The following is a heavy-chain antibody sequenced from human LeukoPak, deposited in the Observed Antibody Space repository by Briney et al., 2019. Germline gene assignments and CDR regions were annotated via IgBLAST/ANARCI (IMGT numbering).Heavy chain of an antibody. CDR2: ISGSGGST. V-gene: IGHV3-23*01. CDR1: GFTFSSYA. CDR3: AKGTSGSYPLTDFDY. Sequence: GALRLSCAASGFTFSSYAMSWVRQAPGKGLEWVSAISGSGGSTYYADSVKGRFTISRDNSKNTLYLQMNSLGAEDTAVYYCAKGTSGSYPLTDFDYWGQGTLVTVSS. D-gene: IGHD1-26*01. J-gene: IGHJ4*02.